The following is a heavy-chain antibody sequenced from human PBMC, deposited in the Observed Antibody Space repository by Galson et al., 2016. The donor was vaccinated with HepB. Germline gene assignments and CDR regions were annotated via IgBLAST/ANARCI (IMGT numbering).Heavy chain of an antibody. CDR1: GGSISSNNFN. CDR2: LFYSGNI. CDR3: ARHIFKTTGHAFDI. V-gene: IGHV4-39*01. D-gene: IGHD4-17*01. J-gene: IGHJ3*02. Sequence: SETLSLTCSVSGGSISSNNFNWDWIRQTPGKGLEWIGTLFYSGNIYYNPSLKSRVTISVDMSKSQFSLKLTSVTAADTAVYYCARHIFKTTGHAFDIWGQGTMVTVSP.